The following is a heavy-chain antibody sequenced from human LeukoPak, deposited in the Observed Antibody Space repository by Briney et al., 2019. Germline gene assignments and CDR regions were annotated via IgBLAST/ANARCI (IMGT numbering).Heavy chain of an antibody. V-gene: IGHV3-21*01. Sequence: GGSLRLSCAASGFTFSSYSMNWVRQAPGKGLEWVSSISSSGSYIYYADSLKGRFTISRDNAENSLYLQMNSLRAEDTAVYFCARDRATPGWGNRYFALWGRGTLVTVSS. J-gene: IGHJ2*01. CDR2: ISSSGSYI. D-gene: IGHD6-19*01. CDR3: ARDRATPGWGNRYFAL. CDR1: GFTFSSYS.